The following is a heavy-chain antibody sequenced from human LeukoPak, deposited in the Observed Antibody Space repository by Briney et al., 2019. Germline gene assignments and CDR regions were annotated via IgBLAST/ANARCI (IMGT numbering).Heavy chain of an antibody. Sequence: ASVKVSCKASGYTFTDYYMHWVRQAPGQGLEWMGWINPNGGNTNYAQKFQGRVTMTTDTSTSTAYMELRSLRSDDTAVYYCARKYGSAVGWFDPWGQGTLVTVSS. V-gene: IGHV1-2*02. CDR1: GYTFTDYY. D-gene: IGHD3-10*01. CDR3: ARKYGSAVGWFDP. CDR2: INPNGGNT. J-gene: IGHJ5*02.